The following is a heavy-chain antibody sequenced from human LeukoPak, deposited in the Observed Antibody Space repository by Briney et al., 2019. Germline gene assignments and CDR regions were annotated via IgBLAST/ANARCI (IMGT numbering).Heavy chain of an antibody. CDR3: ARDPLEYYYDSSGLPRYFDL. V-gene: IGHV4-61*01. Sequence: SETLSLTCTVSGGSVSSGSYYWSWIRQPPGKGLEWIGYIYYSGSINYNPSLKSRVTISVDTSKNQFSLKLSSVTAADTAVYYCARDPLEYYYDSSGLPRYFDLWGRGTLVTVSS. CDR2: IYYSGSI. D-gene: IGHD3-22*01. CDR1: GGSVSSGSYY. J-gene: IGHJ2*01.